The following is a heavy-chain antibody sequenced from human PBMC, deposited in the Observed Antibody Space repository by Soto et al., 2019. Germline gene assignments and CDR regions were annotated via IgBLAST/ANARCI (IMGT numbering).Heavy chain of an antibody. CDR2: ISYDGSNK. D-gene: IGHD3-22*01. J-gene: IGHJ4*02. CDR3: ARVYYYDSSGYPPFDY. CDR1: GFTFSSYG. V-gene: IGHV3-30*03. Sequence: QVQLVESGGGVVQPGRSLRLSCAASGFTFSSYGMHWVRQAPGKGLEWVAVISYDGSNKYYADSVKGRFTISRDNSKNTLYLQMNSLRAEDTAVYYCARVYYYDSSGYPPFDYWGQGTLVTVSS.